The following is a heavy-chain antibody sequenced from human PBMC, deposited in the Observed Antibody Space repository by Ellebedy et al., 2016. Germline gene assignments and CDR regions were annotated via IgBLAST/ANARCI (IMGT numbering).Heavy chain of an antibody. Sequence: ASVKVSXXASGYTFTGYYMHWVRQAPGQGLEWMGWINPNSGGTNYAQKFQGRVTMTRDTSISTAYMELSRLRSDDTAVYYCATPVGDNWNPPDAFDIWGQGTMVTVSS. V-gene: IGHV1-2*02. CDR1: GYTFTGYY. J-gene: IGHJ3*02. CDR2: INPNSGGT. D-gene: IGHD1-20*01. CDR3: ATPVGDNWNPPDAFDI.